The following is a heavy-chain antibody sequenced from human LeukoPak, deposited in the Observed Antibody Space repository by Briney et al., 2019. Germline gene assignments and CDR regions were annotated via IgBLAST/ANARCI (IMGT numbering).Heavy chain of an antibody. D-gene: IGHD5-12*01. CDR2: ISPKSGGT. CDR1: GYTFTDHY. CDR3: ATNEVVGLYSYFDY. J-gene: IGHJ4*02. Sequence: GASVKVSCKASGYTFTDHYMHWVRQAPGQGLEWMGWISPKSGGTNYAQEFQGRVTMTRDTSVSTAYMELSRLRSDDTAVYYCATNEVVGLYSYFDYWGQGTLVTVSS. V-gene: IGHV1-2*02.